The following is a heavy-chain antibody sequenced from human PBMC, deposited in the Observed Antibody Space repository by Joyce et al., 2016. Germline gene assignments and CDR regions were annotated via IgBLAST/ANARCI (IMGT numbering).Heavy chain of an antibody. CDR3: AHAPATDRYYGMDV. V-gene: IGHV2-5*02. D-gene: IGHD6-25*01. J-gene: IGHJ6*02. Sequence: QVTLKESGPTLVKPTQTLTLTCTFSGFSLSTSGVGVGWLRQPPGKALEWLALIYWDDDKRYSSSLKSRLTITKDTSKNQVVLTMTNMDPVDTATYYCAHAPATDRYYGMDVWGQGTTVTVSS. CDR2: IYWDDDK. CDR1: GFSLSTSGVG.